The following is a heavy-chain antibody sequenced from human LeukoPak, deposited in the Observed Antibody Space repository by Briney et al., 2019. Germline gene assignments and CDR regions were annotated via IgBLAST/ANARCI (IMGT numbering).Heavy chain of an antibody. CDR2: ISADSGNT. V-gene: IGHV1-18*01. D-gene: IGHD6-13*01. CDR1: GYTFTSYG. J-gene: IGHJ4*02. CDR3: ARVGYSSSWYDDY. Sequence: ASVKVSCKASGYTFTSYGISWVRQAPGQGLEWMGWISADSGNTNYAQMLQGRVTMTTDTSASTAYMELRGLRSDDTAVYYCARVGYSSSWYDDYWGQGTLVTVSS.